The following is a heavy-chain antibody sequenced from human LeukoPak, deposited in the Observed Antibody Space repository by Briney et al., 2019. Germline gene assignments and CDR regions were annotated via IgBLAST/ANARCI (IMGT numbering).Heavy chain of an antibody. D-gene: IGHD5-12*01. CDR1: GGSISSYY. Sequence: SETLSLTCTVSGGSISSYYWSWIRQPPGKGLECIGYNYYSGSTNYNPSLKSRVTISVDTSKNQFSLKLSSVTAADTAVYYCARFDSGYDFFDYWGQGTLVTVSS. V-gene: IGHV4-59*08. J-gene: IGHJ4*02. CDR2: NYYSGST. CDR3: ARFDSGYDFFDY.